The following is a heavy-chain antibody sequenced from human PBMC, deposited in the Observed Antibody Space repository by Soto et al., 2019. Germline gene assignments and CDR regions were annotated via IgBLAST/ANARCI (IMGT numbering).Heavy chain of an antibody. D-gene: IGHD1-1*01. J-gene: IGHJ4*02. CDR3: ARGVNGYYCVDY. CDR1: GFISSSNW. V-gene: IGHV3-74*01. Sequence: EVQLVESGGNVLQPGGSLRLSCAASGFISSSNWMHWVRQAPGKGLVWVSRINRDGSRTDYADSVKGRFAVSRDNAKNTVLLQTNSLRADETAIYYCARGVNGYYCVDYWGQGTLVTVSS. CDR2: INRDGSRT.